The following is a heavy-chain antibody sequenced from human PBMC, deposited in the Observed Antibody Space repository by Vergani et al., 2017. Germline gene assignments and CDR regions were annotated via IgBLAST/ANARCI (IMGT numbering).Heavy chain of an antibody. CDR3: AHIESALYYFDY. J-gene: IGHJ4*02. V-gene: IGHV2-5*02. CDR1: GFSLSTSGVG. Sequence: QITLKESGPTLVKPTQTLTLTCTFSGFSLSTSGVGVGWIRQPPGKALEWLALIYWDDDKRYSPSLKSRLTITKDTSKNQVVLTMTNMDPVDTATYYCAHIESALYYFDYWGQGTLVTVSP. CDR2: IYWDDDK. D-gene: IGHD2/OR15-2a*01.